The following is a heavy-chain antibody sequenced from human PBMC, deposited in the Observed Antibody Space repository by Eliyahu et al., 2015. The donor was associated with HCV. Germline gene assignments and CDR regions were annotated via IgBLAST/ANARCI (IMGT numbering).Heavy chain of an antibody. D-gene: IGHD3-10*01. Sequence: QVQLVESGGGVVQPGKSLRLSCEVSGFSFRNYAMHWVRQVPGKGLEGVAIIWFDGSKEFHADSVKGRFTISRDNSRNTLYLQMNSLRADDTAVYYCVRERSYSYGSELDYWGQGTLVTVS. J-gene: IGHJ4*02. V-gene: IGHV3-33*01. CDR2: IWFDGSKE. CDR3: VRERSYSYGSELDY. CDR1: GFSFRNYA.